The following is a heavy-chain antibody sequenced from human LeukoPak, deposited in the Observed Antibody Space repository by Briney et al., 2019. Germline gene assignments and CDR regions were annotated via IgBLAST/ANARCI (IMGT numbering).Heavy chain of an antibody. CDR3: AREGVYCSSTSCYWDNWFNP. CDR1: GFTFSSYS. J-gene: IGHJ5*02. CDR2: ISSSSSYI. D-gene: IGHD2-2*01. Sequence: GGSLRLSCAASGFTFSSYSMNWVRQAPGKGLEWVSSISSSSSYIYYADSVKGRFTISRDNAKNSLYLQMNSLRAEDTAVYYCAREGVYCSSTSCYWDNWFNPWGQGTLVTVSS. V-gene: IGHV3-21*01.